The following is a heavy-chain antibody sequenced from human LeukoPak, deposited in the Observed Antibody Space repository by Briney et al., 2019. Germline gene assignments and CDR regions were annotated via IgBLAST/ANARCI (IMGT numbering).Heavy chain of an antibody. V-gene: IGHV1-2*02. CDR3: ARVPGFCSGGSCYF. Sequence: ASVKVSCKASGYTFTGYYMHWVRQAPGQGLEWMGWTNPNSGGTNYAQKFQGRVTMTRDTSISTAYMELSRLRSDDTAVYYCARVPGFCSGGSCYFWGQGTLVTVSS. CDR1: GYTFTGYY. CDR2: TNPNSGGT. D-gene: IGHD2-15*01. J-gene: IGHJ4*02.